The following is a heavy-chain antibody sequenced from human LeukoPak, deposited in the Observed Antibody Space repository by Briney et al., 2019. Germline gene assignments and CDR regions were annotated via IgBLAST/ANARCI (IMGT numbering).Heavy chain of an antibody. CDR2: ISGSGGST. J-gene: IGHJ3*02. CDR3: AKGGAPLDPSSAFDI. V-gene: IGHV3-23*01. CDR1: GFTFSSYS. D-gene: IGHD2-2*01. Sequence: GGSLRLSCAAPGFTFSSYSMNWVRQAPGKGLEWVSAISGSGGSTYYADSVKGRFTISRDNSKNTLYLQMNSLRAEDTAVYYCAKGGAPLDPSSAFDIWGQGTMVTVSS.